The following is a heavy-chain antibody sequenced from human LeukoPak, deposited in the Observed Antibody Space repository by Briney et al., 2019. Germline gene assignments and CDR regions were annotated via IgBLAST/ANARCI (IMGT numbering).Heavy chain of an antibody. D-gene: IGHD6-13*01. V-gene: IGHV4-59*01. CDR1: GGSLSSYY. Sequence: SETLSLTCTVSGGSLSSYYWSWIRQPPGKGLEWIGYIYYSGSTNYNPSLKSRVTISVDTSKNQFSLKLSSVTAADTAVYYCARGGRYGTDFDYWGQGTLVTVSS. CDR3: ARGGRYGTDFDY. CDR2: IYYSGST. J-gene: IGHJ4*02.